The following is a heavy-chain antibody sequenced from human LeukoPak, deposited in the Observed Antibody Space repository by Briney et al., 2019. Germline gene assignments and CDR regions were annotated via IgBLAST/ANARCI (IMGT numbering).Heavy chain of an antibody. CDR3: VGPDSQFDC. J-gene: IGHJ4*02. CDR2: ISANSLHI. D-gene: IGHD3-10*01. V-gene: IGHV3-21*01. CDR1: GFTFSSYS. Sequence: GGSLRLSCAASGFTFSSYSMNWVRQAPGKGLEWVSSISANSLHIFYAGSVKGRFTISRDNAKNSLYLQMNNLRVEDTAVYYCVGPDSQFDCWGQGTLVTVSS.